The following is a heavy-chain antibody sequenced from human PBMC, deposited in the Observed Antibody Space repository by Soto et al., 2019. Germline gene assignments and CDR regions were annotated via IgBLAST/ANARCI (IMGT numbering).Heavy chain of an antibody. V-gene: IGHV1-69*12. CDR3: ARASSSSPYGMDV. Sequence: QVQLVQSGAEVKKPGSSVKVSCKASGGTFSSYAISWVRQAPGQGLEWMGGIIPIFGTANYAQKFQGRVTITAGESTNTAYIGLSSLRSEDTAVYYCARASSSSPYGMDVWGQGTTVTVSS. D-gene: IGHD6-6*01. CDR2: IIPIFGTA. J-gene: IGHJ6*02. CDR1: GGTFSSYA.